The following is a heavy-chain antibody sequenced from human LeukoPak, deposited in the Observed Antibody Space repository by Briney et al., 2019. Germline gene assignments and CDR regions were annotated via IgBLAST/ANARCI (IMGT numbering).Heavy chain of an antibody. D-gene: IGHD2-15*01. CDR2: ISGSGGST. Sequence: GSLRLSCAASGFTFSSYALSWVRQAPGKGLEWVSAISGSGGSTYYADSVKGRFTISRDNSKNTLYLQTNSLRAEDTAVYYCARDPSPPDEIVVVVAADYWGQGTLVTVSS. CDR3: ARDPSPPDEIVVVVAADY. V-gene: IGHV3-23*01. J-gene: IGHJ4*02. CDR1: GFTFSSYA.